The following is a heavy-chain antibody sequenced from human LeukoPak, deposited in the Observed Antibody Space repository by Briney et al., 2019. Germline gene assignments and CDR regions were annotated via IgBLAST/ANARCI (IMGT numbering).Heavy chain of an antibody. D-gene: IGHD3-16*02. CDR1: GFTFSSYA. CDR3: ARVLSDYVWGSYRYTGWFDP. Sequence: GGSLRLSCAASGFTFSSYAMSWVRQAPGKGLEWVSVIYSGGSTYYADSVKGRFTISRDNSKNTLYLQMNSLRAEDTAVYYCARVLSDYVWGSYRYTGWFDPWGQGTLVTVSS. CDR2: IYSGGST. J-gene: IGHJ5*02. V-gene: IGHV3-53*01.